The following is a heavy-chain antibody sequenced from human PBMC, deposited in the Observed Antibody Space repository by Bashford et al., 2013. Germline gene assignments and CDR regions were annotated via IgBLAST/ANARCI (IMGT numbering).Heavy chain of an antibody. J-gene: IGHJ4*02. V-gene: IGHV3-23*01. D-gene: IGHD1-26*01. CDR3: VKDLFARGSFVGGPLDY. Sequence: GSLRLSCAASGFTLSDCGMSWVRQAPGKGLEWVSGISASGVSTYYADSVKGRFTISRDISQNTLYLQMNSLRAEDTAVYYCVKDLFARGSFVGGPLDYWGQGTLVTVSS. CDR1: GFTLSDCG. CDR2: ISASGVST.